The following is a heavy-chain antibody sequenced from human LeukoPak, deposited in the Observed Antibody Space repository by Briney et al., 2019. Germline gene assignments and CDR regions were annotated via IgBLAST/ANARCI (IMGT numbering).Heavy chain of an antibody. Sequence: GASVKVSCKASGGTFSSYAISWVRQAPGQGLEWMGEIIPIFGTANYAQKFQGRVTVTADESTSTAYMELSSLRSEDTAVYYCARNNYYDTTFDPWGQGTLVTVSS. CDR2: IIPIFGTA. D-gene: IGHD3-22*01. CDR1: GGTFSSYA. CDR3: ARNNYYDTTFDP. V-gene: IGHV1-69*01. J-gene: IGHJ5*02.